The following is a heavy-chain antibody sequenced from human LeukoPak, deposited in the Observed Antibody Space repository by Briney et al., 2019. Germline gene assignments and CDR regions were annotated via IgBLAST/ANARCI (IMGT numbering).Heavy chain of an antibody. CDR2: DNAKGDVT. V-gene: IGHV3-23*01. J-gene: IGHJ4*02. CDR1: GFAFRNYG. CDR3: AKEKGDGLPFDY. D-gene: IGHD5-24*01. Sequence: GGSLRLSCSASGFAFRNYGMAWVRQAPGKGLDFVSADNAKGDVTFYADSVEGRFTMSRDNSKNTLYLQMNSLRAEDTAVYYCAKEKGDGLPFDYWGQGTLITVSS.